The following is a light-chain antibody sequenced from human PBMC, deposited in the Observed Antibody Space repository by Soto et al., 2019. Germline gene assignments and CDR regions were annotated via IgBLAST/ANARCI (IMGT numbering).Light chain of an antibody. CDR3: QQSTRTPWT. CDR2: GAS. Sequence: DIQMTQSPSSLSASVGDRVSITCRASQSITRYLNWYQLKPGKAPKLLIYGASSLQSGVPSRFRGSGYGTDFTLSISSLQPGDFATYYCQQSTRTPWTFGQGTRVEIK. V-gene: IGKV1-39*01. J-gene: IGKJ1*01. CDR1: QSITRY.